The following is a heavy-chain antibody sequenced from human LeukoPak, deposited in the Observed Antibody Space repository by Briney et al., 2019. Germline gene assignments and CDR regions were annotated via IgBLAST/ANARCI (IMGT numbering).Heavy chain of an antibody. Sequence: SETLSLTCAVYGGSFSGYYWSWIRQPPGKGLEWIGSIYYSGSTYYNPSLKSRVTISIDTSKNQFSLKLSSVTAADTAVFYCARHKMVRGIGYYYYMDVWGKGTTVTISS. V-gene: IGHV4-34*01. CDR2: IYYSGST. J-gene: IGHJ6*03. D-gene: IGHD3-10*01. CDR3: ARHKMVRGIGYYYYMDV. CDR1: GGSFSGYY.